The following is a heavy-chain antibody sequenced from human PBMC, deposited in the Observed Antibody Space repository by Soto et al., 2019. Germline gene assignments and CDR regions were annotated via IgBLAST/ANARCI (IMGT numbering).Heavy chain of an antibody. CDR3: AKDGSGGDYYYYYGMDV. J-gene: IGHJ6*02. Sequence: PGGSLRLSCAASGFTFSSYALSWVRQAPGKGLEWVSAISGSGGSAYYAASVKGRFTISRDNSKDTLYPQMNSLRAEDSAVYYCAKDGSGGDYYYYYGMDVRGQGTKVTVSS. V-gene: IGHV3-23*01. CDR1: GFTFSSYA. CDR2: ISGSGGSA. D-gene: IGHD2-15*01.